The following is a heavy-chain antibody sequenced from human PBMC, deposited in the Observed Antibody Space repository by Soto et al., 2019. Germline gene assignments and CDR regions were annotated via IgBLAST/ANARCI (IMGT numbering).Heavy chain of an antibody. J-gene: IGHJ4*02. CDR1: GGSISSYY. Sequence: SETLSLTCTVSGGSISSYYWSWIRQPAGKGLEWIGRIYTSGSTNYNPSLKSRVTMSVDTSKNQFSLKLSSVTAADTAVYYCARGARGSSWTKYYFDYWGQGTLVTVSS. D-gene: IGHD6-13*01. V-gene: IGHV4-4*07. CDR2: IYTSGST. CDR3: ARGARGSSWTKYYFDY.